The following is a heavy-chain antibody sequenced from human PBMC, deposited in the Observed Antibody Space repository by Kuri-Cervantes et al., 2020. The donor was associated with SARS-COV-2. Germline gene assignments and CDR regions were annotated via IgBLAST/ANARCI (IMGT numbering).Heavy chain of an antibody. V-gene: IGHV3-74*01. CDR3: AKGLYCSGGSCRYYFDY. CDR1: GFTFSGHW. CDR2: INPDESYT. J-gene: IGHJ4*02. Sequence: LSLTCAASGFTFSGHWIHWVRQAPGKGLVWVSRINPDESYTNNADSVKGRFTLSRDNAKNMLFLQMNSLRAEDTAVYYCAKGLYCSGGSCRYYFDYWGQGTLVTVSS. D-gene: IGHD2-15*01.